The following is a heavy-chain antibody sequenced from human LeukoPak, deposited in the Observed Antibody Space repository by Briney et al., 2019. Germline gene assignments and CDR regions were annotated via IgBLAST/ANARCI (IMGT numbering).Heavy chain of an antibody. Sequence: PGGSLRLSCAASGFTFSDYYMSWIRQAPGKGLEWVSYISSSSSYTNYADSVKGRFTISRDNAKNSLYLQMNSLRAEDTAVYYCVGEAAAGPHDAFDIWGQGTMVTVSS. CDR2: ISSSSSYT. D-gene: IGHD6-13*01. V-gene: IGHV3-11*06. CDR1: GFTFSDYY. CDR3: VGEAAAGPHDAFDI. J-gene: IGHJ3*02.